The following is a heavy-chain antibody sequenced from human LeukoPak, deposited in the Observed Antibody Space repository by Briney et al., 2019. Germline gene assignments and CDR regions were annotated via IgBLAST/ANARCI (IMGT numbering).Heavy chain of an antibody. D-gene: IGHD6-19*01. CDR2: IYYSGST. J-gene: IGHJ3*02. V-gene: IGHV4-31*03. CDR1: GGSISSGGYY. CDR3: AREQSPIGWYLTYAFDI. Sequence: SETLSLTCTVSGGSISSGGYYWSWIRQHPGKGLEWIGYIYYSGSTYYNPSLKSRVTISVDTSKNQFSLKLSSVTAADTAVYYCAREQSPIGWYLTYAFDIWGQGTMVTVSS.